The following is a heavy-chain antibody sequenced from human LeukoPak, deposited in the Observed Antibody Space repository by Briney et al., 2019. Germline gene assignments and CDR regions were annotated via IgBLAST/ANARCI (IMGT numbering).Heavy chain of an antibody. CDR1: GYTFTSYG. Sequence: VASVKVSCKASGYTFTSYGISWVRQAPGQGLEWMGWISAYNGNTNYAQKLQGRVTMTTDTSTSTAYMELRSLRSDDTAVYYCARDNVVVPAARRDAFDIWGQGTMVTVSS. D-gene: IGHD2-2*01. CDR2: ISAYNGNT. J-gene: IGHJ3*02. V-gene: IGHV1-18*01. CDR3: ARDNVVVPAARRDAFDI.